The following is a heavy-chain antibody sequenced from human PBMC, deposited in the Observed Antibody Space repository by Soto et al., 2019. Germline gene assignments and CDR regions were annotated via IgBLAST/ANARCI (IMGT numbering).Heavy chain of an antibody. V-gene: IGHV3-23*01. Sequence: EVQLLESGGGLVQPGGSLRLSCAASGFTFSRYAMRWVRQAPGKGLDLVSASSGSGGSTYYAYSVKGRFTISRDNSKNTLYLQMNSLRSEDTALYYWGSMGRGGYGYNWLAPCGQGPLVTVSS. J-gene: IGHJ5*02. CDR3: GSMGRGGYGYNWLAP. CDR1: GFTFSRYA. D-gene: IGHD5-12*01. CDR2: SSGSGGST.